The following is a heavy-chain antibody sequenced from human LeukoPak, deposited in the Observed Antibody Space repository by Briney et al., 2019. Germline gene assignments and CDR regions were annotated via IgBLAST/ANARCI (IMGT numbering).Heavy chain of an antibody. J-gene: IGHJ3*02. CDR3: ARRYSSGWYDAFDI. V-gene: IGHV1-2*02. Sequence: ASVKVSCKASGYTFTVYYMHWVRQAPGQGLEWMGWINPNSGDTNYTQKFQGRVTMTRDTSISTAYMELRRLRSDDRAVYYGARRYSSGWYDAFDIWGQGTMVTVSS. D-gene: IGHD6-19*01. CDR1: GYTFTVYY. CDR2: INPNSGDT.